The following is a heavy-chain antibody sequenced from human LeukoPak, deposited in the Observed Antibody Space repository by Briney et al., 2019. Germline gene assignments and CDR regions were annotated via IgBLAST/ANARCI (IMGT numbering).Heavy chain of an antibody. CDR2: INWNGGST. J-gene: IGHJ6*03. CDR1: GFTFDDYG. D-gene: IGHD3-16*01. CDR3: ARDLRLTYYYYMDV. V-gene: IGHV3-20*04. Sequence: GGSLRLSCAASGFTFDDYGMSWVRQAPGKGLAWVSGINWNGGSTGFADSVKGRFTISRDNAKNSLYLQMNSLRAEDTGLYYCARDLRLTYYYYMDVWGKGTTVTVSS.